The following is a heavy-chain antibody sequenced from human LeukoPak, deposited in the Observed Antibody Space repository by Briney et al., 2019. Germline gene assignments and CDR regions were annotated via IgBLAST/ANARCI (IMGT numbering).Heavy chain of an antibody. CDR2: IMQDGSAR. CDR1: GLALCSSC. CDR3: ARDRDCGYGGCYPHFDY. D-gene: IGHD2-15*01. V-gene: IGHV3-7*01. Sequence: GGSLRLPCEASGLALCSSCMIWVRESPGGGLEWGANIMQDGSARYYRDSVSGRSTTSRDNDKTFLSLKMNSLRVDATALYYCARDRDCGYGGCYPHFDYWGQGVQVTVSS. J-gene: IGHJ4*02.